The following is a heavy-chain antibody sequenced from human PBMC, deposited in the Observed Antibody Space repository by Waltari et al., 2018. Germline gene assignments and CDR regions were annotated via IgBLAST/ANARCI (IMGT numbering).Heavy chain of an antibody. CDR1: GFTFSSYG. D-gene: IGHD1-7*01. Sequence: QVQLVESGGGVVQPGRSLRRSCAAAGFTFSSYGMHWVRQAPGKGLEWVAVISYDGSNKYYADSVKGRFTISRDNSKNTLYLQMNSLRAEDTAVYYCAKGANGGTTYDYWGQGTLVTVSS. V-gene: IGHV3-30*18. CDR2: ISYDGSNK. J-gene: IGHJ4*02. CDR3: AKGANGGTTYDY.